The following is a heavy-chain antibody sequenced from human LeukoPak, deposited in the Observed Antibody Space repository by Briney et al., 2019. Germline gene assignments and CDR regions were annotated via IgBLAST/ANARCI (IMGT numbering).Heavy chain of an antibody. J-gene: IGHJ4*02. CDR2: IYYSGST. Sequence: SETLSLTCTVSGGSISSSSYYWGWIRQPPGKGLEWIGSIYYSGSTYYNPSLKSRVTMSVDTSKNQFSLKLSSVTAADAAVYYCARVYCSGGSCYYFDYWGQGTLVTVSS. CDR3: ARVYCSGGSCYYFDY. CDR1: GGSISSSSYY. D-gene: IGHD2-15*01. V-gene: IGHV4-39*07.